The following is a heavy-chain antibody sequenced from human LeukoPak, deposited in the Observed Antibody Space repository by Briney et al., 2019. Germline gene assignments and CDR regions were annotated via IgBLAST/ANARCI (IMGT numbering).Heavy chain of an antibody. D-gene: IGHD3-16*01. J-gene: IGHJ3*02. Sequence: SETLSLTCTVSGVSISSYYWNWIRQPPGKELEWIGYIYYSGSTNYNPSLKSRVTISVDTSKNQFSLKLSSVTAADTAVYYCARDTGDDAFDIWGQGTMVTVSS. CDR2: IYYSGST. CDR3: ARDTGDDAFDI. V-gene: IGHV4-59*01. CDR1: GVSISSYY.